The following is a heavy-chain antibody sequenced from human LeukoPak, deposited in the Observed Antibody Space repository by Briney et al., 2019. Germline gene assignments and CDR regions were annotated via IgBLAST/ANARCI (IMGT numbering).Heavy chain of an antibody. V-gene: IGHV4-59*01. Sequence: PETLSLTCTVSGGSISSYYWTWIRQPPGKGLEWIGHIYYSGSTNYNPSLKSRVTISVDTSKNQFSLKLSSVTAADTAVYYCARLTEDYYFDYWGQGTLVTVSS. CDR3: ARLTEDYYFDY. CDR2: IYYSGST. D-gene: IGHD1-14*01. J-gene: IGHJ4*02. CDR1: GGSISSYY.